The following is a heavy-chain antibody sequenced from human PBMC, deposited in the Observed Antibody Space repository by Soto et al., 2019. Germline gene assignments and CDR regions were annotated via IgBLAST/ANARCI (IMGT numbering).Heavy chain of an antibody. J-gene: IGHJ4*02. D-gene: IGHD3-3*01. CDR1: GYTFTSYG. Sequence: ASVKVSCKASGYTFTSYGISWVRQAPGQGLDWMGWISAYTGNTNYAQKLQGIVTMPTDTSTSTAYMELRRLRSADTAVYYCARGIVGFGVVMITPPLDYWGQGTLVTVSS. V-gene: IGHV1-18*01. CDR3: ARGIVGFGVVMITPPLDY. CDR2: ISAYTGNT.